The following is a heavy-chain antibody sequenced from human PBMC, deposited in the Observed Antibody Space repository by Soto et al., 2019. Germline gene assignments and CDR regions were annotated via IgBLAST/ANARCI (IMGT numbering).Heavy chain of an antibody. Sequence: GASVEVSCKXSGGTFSSYAISWVRQAPGQGLEWMGGIIPIFGTANYAQKFQGRVTITADESTSTAYMELSSLRSEDTAVYYCAREMVVVVAATHDAFDIWGQGTMVTVSS. J-gene: IGHJ3*02. CDR3: AREMVVVVAATHDAFDI. CDR1: GGTFSSYA. V-gene: IGHV1-69*13. CDR2: IIPIFGTA. D-gene: IGHD2-15*01.